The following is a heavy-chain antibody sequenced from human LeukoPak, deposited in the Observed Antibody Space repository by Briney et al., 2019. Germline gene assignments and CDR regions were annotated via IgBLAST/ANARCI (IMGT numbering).Heavy chain of an antibody. D-gene: IGHD4-17*01. CDR1: GFTLSSYW. CDR2: IKKDGSEK. Sequence: SGGSLRLSCAASGFTLSSYWMSWVRQAPGKWLEWLANIKKDGSEKYYVDSVKGRFTISRDNAKNLLYLQMNSLRADDTAVYYCAKHGVDYGDYYVYWGQGTLVTVSS. CDR3: AKHGVDYGDYYVY. J-gene: IGHJ4*02. V-gene: IGHV3-7*01.